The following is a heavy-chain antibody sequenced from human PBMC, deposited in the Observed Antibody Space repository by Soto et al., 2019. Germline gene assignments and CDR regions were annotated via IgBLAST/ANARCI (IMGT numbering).Heavy chain of an antibody. V-gene: IGHV4-34*01. J-gene: IGHJ6*03. Sequence: PSETLSLTYAVYGGSFSGYYWSWFRQPPGKGLEWIGEINHSGSTNYNPSLKSRVTISVDTSKNQFSLKLSSVTAADTAVYYCAIGRCRKYYYYYMDFRGKGTTVIGSS. CDR2: INHSGST. CDR1: GGSFSGYY. CDR3: AIGRCRKYYYYYMDF. D-gene: IGHD2-15*01.